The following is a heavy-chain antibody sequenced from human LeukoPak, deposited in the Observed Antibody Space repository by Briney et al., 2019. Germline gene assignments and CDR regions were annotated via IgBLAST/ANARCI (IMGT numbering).Heavy chain of an antibody. CDR1: GYTFTNYN. D-gene: IGHD1-26*01. CDR3: VRSLYSGSYYRFAY. Sequence: GASVKVSCKASGYTFTNYNMHWVRQAPGQGLEWMGWMNPDSGGTNYAQNFQGRVTLTRDTSISTAYMELSSLRSDDTAVYYCVRSLYSGSYYRFAYWGQGTLVTVSS. CDR2: MNPDSGGT. V-gene: IGHV1-2*02. J-gene: IGHJ4*02.